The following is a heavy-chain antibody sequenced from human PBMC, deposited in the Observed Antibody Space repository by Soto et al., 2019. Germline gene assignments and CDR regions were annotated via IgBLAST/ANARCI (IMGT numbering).Heavy chain of an antibody. CDR3: ARNGGXAAWDDYGDYEGY. CDR2: MNPNSGNT. D-gene: IGHD4-17*01. Sequence: QVQLVQSGAEVKKPGASVKVSCKASGYTFTSYDINWVRQATGQGLEWMGWMNPNSGNTGYAQKFQGRVTITRNTSISTAYMELCSLRSEDTAVYYCARNGGXAAWDDYGDYEGYWGQGTLVTVSS. CDR1: GYTFTSYD. V-gene: IGHV1-8*01. J-gene: IGHJ4*02.